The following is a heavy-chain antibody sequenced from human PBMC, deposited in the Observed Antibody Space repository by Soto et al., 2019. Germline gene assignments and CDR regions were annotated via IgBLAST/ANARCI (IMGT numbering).Heavy chain of an antibody. D-gene: IGHD3-3*01. Sequence: QVQLVESGGGVVQPGRSLRLSCAASGFTFSSYAMHWVRQAPGKGLEWVAVISYDGSNKYYADSVKGRFTISRDNSKNTLYLQMNSLRAEDTAVYYCARESGYDFWAPVGAFDIWGQGTMVTVSS. CDR3: ARESGYDFWAPVGAFDI. CDR1: GFTFSSYA. J-gene: IGHJ3*02. V-gene: IGHV3-30-3*01. CDR2: ISYDGSNK.